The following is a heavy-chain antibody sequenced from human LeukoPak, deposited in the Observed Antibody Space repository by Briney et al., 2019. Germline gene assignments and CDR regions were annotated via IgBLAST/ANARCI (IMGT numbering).Heavy chain of an antibody. V-gene: IGHV3-23*01. D-gene: IGHD3-3*01. CDR2: ILGSGGGDTT. Sequence: PGGSLRLSCAASGFTFCDYTMSWVRLAPGKGLEWVSSILGSGGGDTTYYADSVQGRFTISRDNSKNTLFLQMYSLRAEDTAVYYCAKEEWLGKMNYFDSWGQGILVTVSS. CDR3: AKEEWLGKMNYFDS. CDR1: GFTFCDYT. J-gene: IGHJ4*02.